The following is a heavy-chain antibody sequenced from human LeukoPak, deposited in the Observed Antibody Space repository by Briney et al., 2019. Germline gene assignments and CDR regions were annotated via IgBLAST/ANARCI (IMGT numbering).Heavy chain of an antibody. J-gene: IGHJ4*01. Sequence: SETLSLTCTVSGGSISSYYWSWIRQPPGKGLEWIGYIYYSGSTNYNPSLKSRVTISVDTSKNQFSLKLSSVTAADTAVYYCAREEAAALDYWGHGTLVTVSS. D-gene: IGHD6-13*01. CDR2: IYYSGST. V-gene: IGHV4-59*01. CDR3: AREEAAALDY. CDR1: GGSISSYY.